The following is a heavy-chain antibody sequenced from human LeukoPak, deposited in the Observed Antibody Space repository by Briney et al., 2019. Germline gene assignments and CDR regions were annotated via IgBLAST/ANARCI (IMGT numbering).Heavy chain of an antibody. V-gene: IGHV3-20*04. J-gene: IGHJ4*02. D-gene: IGHD3-10*01. CDR2: INWNGDRT. CDR3: ARRDYYGSGSPDF. CDR1: GFTFHDYD. Sequence: GGSLRLSCAASGFTFHDYDMSRVRQSPGKGLEWVSGINWNGDRTGYADSVKGRFTISRDNAKKSLYLQMNSLRAEDTALYYCARRDYYGSGSPDFWGQGTLVTVSS.